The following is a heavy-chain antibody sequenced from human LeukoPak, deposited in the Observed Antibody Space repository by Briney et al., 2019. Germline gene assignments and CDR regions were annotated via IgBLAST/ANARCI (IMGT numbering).Heavy chain of an antibody. CDR3: ARDRSGYSYGEPLDH. CDR1: GYTFTGYY. Sequence: ASVRVSCKASGYTFTGYYMHWMRQAPGQGLEWLGRINPNSGGTNDAQNFQGRVTMTRDTSMNTAYMELSRLRGDDTAVYYCARDRSGYSYGEPLDHWGQGTLVIVSS. D-gene: IGHD5-18*01. V-gene: IGHV1-2*06. CDR2: INPNSGGT. J-gene: IGHJ4*02.